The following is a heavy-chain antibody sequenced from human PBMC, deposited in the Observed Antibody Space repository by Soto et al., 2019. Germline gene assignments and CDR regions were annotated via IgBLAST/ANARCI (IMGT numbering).Heavy chain of an antibody. CDR2: IYYSGST. CDR1: GGSISSGGYY. V-gene: IGHV4-30-4*08. CDR3: AGLQSMRLSGLDP. D-gene: IGHD3-16*02. Sequence: SETLSLTCTVSGGSISSGGYYWSWIRQPPGKGLEWIGYIYYSGSTYYNPSLKSRVTISVDTSKNQFSLKLSSVTAADTAVYYCAGLQSMRLSGLDPWGQGTLVTVS. J-gene: IGHJ5*02.